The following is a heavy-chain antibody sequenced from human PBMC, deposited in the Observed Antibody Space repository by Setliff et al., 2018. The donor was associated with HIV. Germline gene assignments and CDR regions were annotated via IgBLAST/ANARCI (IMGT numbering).Heavy chain of an antibody. J-gene: IGHJ4*02. CDR2: IYFTGSS. CDR1: GGSISTYY. V-gene: IGHV4-59*12. D-gene: IGHD3-10*01. Sequence: SETLSLTCTVSGGSISTYYWSWIRQPPGKGLEWIGSIYFTGSSDNNPSLKSRVTLSVDTSKNQFSLKMSSVTAADTAVYYCARDRYAGEIDYWGQGTLVTAPQ. CDR3: ARDRYAGEIDY.